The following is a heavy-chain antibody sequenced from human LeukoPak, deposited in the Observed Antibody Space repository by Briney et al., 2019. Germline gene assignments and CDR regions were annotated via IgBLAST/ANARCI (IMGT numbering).Heavy chain of an antibody. J-gene: IGHJ4*02. CDR3: AKAIYYYDRSGYSVDY. V-gene: IGHV3-43*02. Sequence: GGSLSLSCAASGFTFEDYAMHWVRQAPGKGLEWVSLITGDGGSTYYADSVKGRFTISRDNSKNPLYLQMNSLRTEDTALYYCAKAIYYYDRSGYSVDYWGQGILVSVSS. CDR2: ITGDGGST. CDR1: GFTFEDYA. D-gene: IGHD3-22*01.